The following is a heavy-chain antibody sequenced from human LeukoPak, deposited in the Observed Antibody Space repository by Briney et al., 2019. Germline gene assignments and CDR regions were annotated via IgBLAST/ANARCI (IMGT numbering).Heavy chain of an antibody. CDR1: GGSFSGYY. D-gene: IGHD3-3*01. V-gene: IGHV4-34*01. CDR3: ARGRYYDFWSGYSVGVYFDY. Sequence: SSETLSLTCAVYGGSFSGYYWSWIRQPPGKGLEWIGEINHSGSTNYNPSLKSRVTISVDTSKNQFSVKLSSVTAADTAVYYCARGRYYDFWSGYSVGVYFDYWGQGTLVTVSS. J-gene: IGHJ4*02. CDR2: INHSGST.